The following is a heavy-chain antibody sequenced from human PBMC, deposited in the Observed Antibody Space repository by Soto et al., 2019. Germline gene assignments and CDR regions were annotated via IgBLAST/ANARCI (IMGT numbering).Heavy chain of an antibody. J-gene: IGHJ3*02. CDR2: ISSSSSYI. CDR3: ARMWMTTVTTYAFDI. CDR1: GFTFSSYS. D-gene: IGHD4-17*01. V-gene: IGHV3-21*01. Sequence: EVQLVESGGGLVKPGGSLRLSCAASGFTFSSYSMNWVRQAPGKGLEWVSSISSSSSYIYYADSVKGRFTISRDNAKNSLYLQMNSLRAEDTAVYYCARMWMTTVTTYAFDIWGQGTMVTVSS.